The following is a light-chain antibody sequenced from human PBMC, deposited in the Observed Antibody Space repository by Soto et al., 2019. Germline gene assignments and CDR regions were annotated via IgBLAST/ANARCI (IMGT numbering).Light chain of an antibody. CDR2: SDN. CDR1: SSNIGTNT. V-gene: IGLV1-44*01. J-gene: IGLJ2*01. CDR3: AAWDVSLVV. Sequence: QSVLTQPPSASGTPGQRVTISCSGSSSNIGTNTVTWYQQLPGAAPKLLIYSDNQRASGVPDRFSGSKSGTSASLAIGGLQSEDEADYYCAAWDVSLVVFGGGTKLTVL.